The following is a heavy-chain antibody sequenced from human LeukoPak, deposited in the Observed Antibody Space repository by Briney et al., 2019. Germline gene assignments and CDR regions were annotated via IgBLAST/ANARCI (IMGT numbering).Heavy chain of an antibody. CDR2: MYSGNYI. V-gene: IGHV3-66*01. J-gene: IGHJ6*02. CDR1: GFTVSNNY. Sequence: GGSLRLSCVASGFTVSNNYMSWVRQAPGKGLEWVSIMYSGNYIYYSDSVKGRFTISRDNSKNTLFLQMNSLRAEDTAVYYCARDRGIAAVGGRGMDVWGQGTTVTVSS. CDR3: ARDRGIAAVGGRGMDV. D-gene: IGHD6-13*01.